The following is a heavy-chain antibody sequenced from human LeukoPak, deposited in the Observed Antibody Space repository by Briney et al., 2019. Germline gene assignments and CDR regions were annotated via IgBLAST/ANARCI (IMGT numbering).Heavy chain of an antibody. CDR3: ARQTTSGYLDF. V-gene: IGHV4-34*01. Sequence: SETLSLTCAVYGGSFSGYYWSWIRQPPGKGLEWIGEINHSGRTTYYPSFKSRVTMSVDTSKNQFSLKLSSVTAADRALYYCARQTTSGYLDFWGQGTLVTAS. CDR2: INHSGRT. CDR1: GGSFSGYY. J-gene: IGHJ4*02. D-gene: IGHD3-22*01.